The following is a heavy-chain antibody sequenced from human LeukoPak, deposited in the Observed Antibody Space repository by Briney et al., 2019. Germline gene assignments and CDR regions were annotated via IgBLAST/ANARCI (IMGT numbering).Heavy chain of an antibody. J-gene: IGHJ4*02. Sequence: GGSLRLSCVAPGFTFRNYAMTWVRQAPGKGLEWVSSISGSGTTYYADSVKGRFTISRDNSKNTLYLQVNSLRAEDTAVYYCAKDPMVRGSTYDYWGQGTLVTVSS. CDR3: AKDPMVRGSTYDY. V-gene: IGHV3-23*01. CDR2: ISGSGTT. CDR1: GFTFRNYA. D-gene: IGHD3-10*01.